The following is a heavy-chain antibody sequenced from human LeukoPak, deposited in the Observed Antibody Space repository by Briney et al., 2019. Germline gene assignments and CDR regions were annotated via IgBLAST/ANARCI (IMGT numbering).Heavy chain of an antibody. CDR2: IKQDGSEK. CDR3: ARESYQRSSWCSVSQNWFDP. Sequence: PGGSLRLSCAASGFTFSSYWMSWVRQAPGKGLEWVANIKQDGSEKYYVDSVKGRFTISRDNAKNSLYLQMNSLRAEDTAVYYCARESYQRSSWCSVSQNWFDPWGQGTLVTVSS. V-gene: IGHV3-7*01. J-gene: IGHJ5*02. D-gene: IGHD6-13*01. CDR1: GFTFSSYW.